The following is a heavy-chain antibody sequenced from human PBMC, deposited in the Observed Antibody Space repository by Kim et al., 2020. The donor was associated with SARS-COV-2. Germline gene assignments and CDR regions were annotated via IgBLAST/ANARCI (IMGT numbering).Heavy chain of an antibody. CDR2: INHSGRT. V-gene: IGHV4-34*01. D-gene: IGHD3-22*01. J-gene: IGHJ4*02. CDR1: GRSFSGYY. Sequence: SETLSLTCAVYGRSFSGYYWSWIRQAPGKGLEWIGEINHSGRTNHNPSLKSRVTISVDTSKNQFSLKLSSVTAADTAVYYCAGGAWLNYWGQGTLVTVSS. CDR3: AGGAWLNY.